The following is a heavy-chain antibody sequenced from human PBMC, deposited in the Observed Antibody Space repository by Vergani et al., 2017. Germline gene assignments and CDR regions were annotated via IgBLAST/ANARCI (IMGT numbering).Heavy chain of an antibody. J-gene: IGHJ5*01. Sequence: DVHLAESGGGFFQPGGSLSLSCSASGFSFNSYWMHWVRQVPGKGLLWVSRIKSDGSITAYADSVKGRFTISRDNAQNTLSLQMNSLRVEYTGVYYCASARCIETCYMSNWLDSWGQGTLVTVSS. CDR3: ASARCIETCYMSNWLDS. V-gene: IGHV3-74*03. CDR1: GFSFNSYW. D-gene: IGHD3-9*01. CDR2: IKSDGSIT.